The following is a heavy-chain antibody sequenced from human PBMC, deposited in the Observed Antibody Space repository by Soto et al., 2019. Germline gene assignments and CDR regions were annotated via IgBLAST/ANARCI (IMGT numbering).Heavy chain of an antibody. CDR2: IKPDNGEP. V-gene: IGHV1-3*01. CDR1: GYSSTTYA. CDR3: ASGVGQWLVQWVDFDV. J-gene: IGHJ4*02. D-gene: IGHD6-19*01. Sequence: QVPLVQSGAKLKKPGASVKVSCKAYGYSSTTYAIHWVREAPGQRPTWMGWIKPDNGEPKYSQKFQGRVTISPDTSASTAYRELSSLRSEDTAIYCCASGVGQWLVQWVDFDVWGQGTLVTVSS.